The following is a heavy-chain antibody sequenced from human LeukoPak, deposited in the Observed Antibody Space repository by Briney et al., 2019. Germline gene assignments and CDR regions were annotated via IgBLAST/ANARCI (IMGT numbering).Heavy chain of an antibody. J-gene: IGHJ4*02. Sequence: SETLSLTCTVSGGSINNYYWNWIRQPPGKGLEWIGYIYYSGSTNCNPSLKSRVTISVDTSKNQFSLKLSSVTAADTAVYYCARQGGYSSSPDFWGQGTLVTVSS. D-gene: IGHD6-13*01. CDR2: IYYSGST. CDR3: ARQGGYSSSPDF. CDR1: GGSINNYY. V-gene: IGHV4-59*08.